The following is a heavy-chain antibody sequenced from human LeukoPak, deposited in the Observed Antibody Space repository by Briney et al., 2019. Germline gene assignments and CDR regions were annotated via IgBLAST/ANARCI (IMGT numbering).Heavy chain of an antibody. CDR3: AREMATITGRGMDY. CDR2: LHSSGST. J-gene: IGHJ4*02. Sequence: SETLSLTCTVSGGSISSYYWHWIRQPPGKGLEWIGRLHSSGSTNYNPSLKSRVTMSLDTSKNQFSLKLSSVNAADTAIYYCAREMATITGRGMDYWGQGTLITVSS. D-gene: IGHD5-12*01. V-gene: IGHV4-4*07. CDR1: GGSISSYY.